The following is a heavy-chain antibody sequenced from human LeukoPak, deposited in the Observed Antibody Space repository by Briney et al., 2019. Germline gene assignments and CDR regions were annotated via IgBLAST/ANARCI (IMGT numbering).Heavy chain of an antibody. Sequence: ASVNVSCKASGYTFTSYGISWVRQAPGQGLEWMGWISAYNGNTNYAQKLQGRVTMTTDTSTSTAYMELRSLRSDDTAVYYCARAENYYDSSGYFDYWGQGTLVTVSS. J-gene: IGHJ4*02. V-gene: IGHV1-18*01. CDR2: ISAYNGNT. CDR3: ARAENYYDSSGYFDY. D-gene: IGHD3-22*01. CDR1: GYTFTSYG.